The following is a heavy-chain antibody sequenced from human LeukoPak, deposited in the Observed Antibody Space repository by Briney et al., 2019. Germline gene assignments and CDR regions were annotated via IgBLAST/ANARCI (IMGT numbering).Heavy chain of an antibody. CDR3: ARDIRGSARPFDY. V-gene: IGHV3-21*01. D-gene: IGHD3-10*01. Sequence: PGGALRPSWSAPGFTLSSLSMKWGPQAPGEGRVWGSSISSSSSYIYYADSVKGRFTISRDNAKNSLYLQMNSLRAEDTAVYYCARDIRGSARPFDYWGQGTLVTVSS. J-gene: IGHJ4*02. CDR1: GFTLSSLS. CDR2: ISSSSSYI.